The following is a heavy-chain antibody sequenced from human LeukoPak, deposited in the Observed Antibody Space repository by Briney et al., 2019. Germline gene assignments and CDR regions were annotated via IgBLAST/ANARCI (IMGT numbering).Heavy chain of an antibody. CDR3: ARGATVALFDY. V-gene: IGHV4-34*01. Sequence: SSETLSLTCAVYGGSFSGYYWSWIRQPPGKGLEWIGEINHSGSTNYNPSLKSRVTISVDTSKNQFSLKLSSVTAADTAVYYCARGATVALFDYWGQGTLVTVSS. J-gene: IGHJ4*02. D-gene: IGHD4-17*01. CDR1: GGSFSGYY. CDR2: INHSGST.